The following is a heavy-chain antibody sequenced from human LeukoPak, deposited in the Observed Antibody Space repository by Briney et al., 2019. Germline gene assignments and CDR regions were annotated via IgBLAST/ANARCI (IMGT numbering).Heavy chain of an antibody. CDR1: AFTFGRYW. CDR3: ARFAYDSGSLS. Sequence: PGGSLRLSCAASAFTFGRYWMHGVRQTPGEGRVWVSRISRDGTTTTYADSVKGRFNISRDNARNTLYLQMNSLRAEDTAVYYCARFAYDSGSLSWGQGALVTVSS. CDR2: ISRDGTTT. D-gene: IGHD3-10*01. J-gene: IGHJ5*02. V-gene: IGHV3-74*01.